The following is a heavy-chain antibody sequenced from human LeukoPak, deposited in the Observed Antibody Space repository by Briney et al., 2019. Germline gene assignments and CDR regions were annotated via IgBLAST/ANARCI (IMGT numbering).Heavy chain of an antibody. CDR2: ITGSGGST. D-gene: IGHD1-7*01. CDR1: GFTFSSYA. V-gene: IGHV3-23*01. CDR3: AKDGAGYNWNSVPTDY. J-gene: IGHJ4*02. Sequence: GGSLRLSCAGSGFTFSSYAMTWVRQAPGKGLEWVSTITGSGGSTYYADSVKGRFTISRDNSKNTLYLQMNSLRAEDTAVYYCAKDGAGYNWNSVPTDYWGQGTLVTVSS.